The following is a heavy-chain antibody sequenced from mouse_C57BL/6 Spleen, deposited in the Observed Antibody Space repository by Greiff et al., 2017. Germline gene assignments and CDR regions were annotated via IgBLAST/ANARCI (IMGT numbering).Heavy chain of an antibody. J-gene: IGHJ1*03. CDR1: GFNIKNTY. CDR3: ARWGYYGSSYRYFDV. CDR2: IDPANGNT. D-gene: IGHD1-1*01. Sequence: EVQLVESVAELVRPGASVKLSCTASGFNIKNTYMHWVKQRPEQGLEWIGRIDPANGNTKYAPKFQGKATITADTSSNTAYLQLSSLTSEDTAIYYCARWGYYGSSYRYFDVWGTGTTVTVSS. V-gene: IGHV14-3*01.